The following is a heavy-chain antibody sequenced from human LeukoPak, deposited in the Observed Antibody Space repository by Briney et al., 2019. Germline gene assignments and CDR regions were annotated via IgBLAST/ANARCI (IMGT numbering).Heavy chain of an antibody. CDR3: ARGDFDWLLFPC. Sequence: SETLSLTCTVSGGSISSYYWSWIRQPPGKGLEWIGYIYYSGSTNYNPSLKSRVTISVDTSKNQFSLKLSSVTAADTAVYYCARGDFDWLLFPCWGQGTLVTVSS. CDR2: IYYSGST. D-gene: IGHD3-9*01. CDR1: GGSISSYY. V-gene: IGHV4-59*01. J-gene: IGHJ4*02.